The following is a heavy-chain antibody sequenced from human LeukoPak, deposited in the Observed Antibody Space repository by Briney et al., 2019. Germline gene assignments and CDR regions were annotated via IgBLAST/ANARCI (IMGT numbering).Heavy chain of an antibody. Sequence: GGSLRLSCAASGFSFSDYWMHWVRQAPGKGLVWVSRISTDGSRTDYADSVKGRFTISRDNARTPLYLQMNSLRAEDTAVYYCAIFAGFGDRTGGSGYWGQGTLVTVSS. CDR3: AIFAGFGDRTGGSGY. CDR2: ISTDGSRT. D-gene: IGHD3-10*01. CDR1: GFSFSDYW. V-gene: IGHV3-74*01. J-gene: IGHJ4*02.